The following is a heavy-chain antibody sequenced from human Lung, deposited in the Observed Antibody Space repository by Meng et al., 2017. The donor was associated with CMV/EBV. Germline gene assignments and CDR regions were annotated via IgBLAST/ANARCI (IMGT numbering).Heavy chain of an antibody. D-gene: IGHD1-1*01. CDR2: INPNTGGT. CDR3: ARGRYELIWGLFDP. J-gene: IGHJ5*02. V-gene: IGHV1-2*04. Sequence: QVQLVQSGAEVKKPGASVKVSCKASGYPFTGYYIHWVRQAPGQGLEWMGWINPNTGGTKYAQKFQGWVTLTRDTSISTAYMELSRLRSDDTAVYYCARGRYELIWGLFDPWGQGTLVTVSS. CDR1: GYPFTGYY.